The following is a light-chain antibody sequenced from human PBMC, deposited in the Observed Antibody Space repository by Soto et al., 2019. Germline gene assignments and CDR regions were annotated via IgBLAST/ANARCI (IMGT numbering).Light chain of an antibody. CDR3: QQYGNSPS. CDR2: GGS. J-gene: IGKJ2*01. V-gene: IGKV3-20*01. CDR1: QRVSSSS. Sequence: VLTQSPGTLSLSPGDRATLSCRASQRVSSSSLDWYQQKPGQAPRLLIYGGSNRATGVPDRFSGSGSGADFTLTISRLEPEDFAVYHCQQYGNSPSFGQGTKLEIK.